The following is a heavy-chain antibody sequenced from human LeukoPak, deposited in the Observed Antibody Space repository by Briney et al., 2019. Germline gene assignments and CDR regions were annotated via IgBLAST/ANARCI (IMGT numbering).Heavy chain of an antibody. D-gene: IGHD6-19*01. CDR1: GFTLSIYG. CDR3: AIVGSGWYQIDY. CDR2: IRYDGTSQ. V-gene: IGHV3-30*02. J-gene: IGHJ4*02. Sequence: PGGSLRLSCATSGFTLSIYGMHWVRQAPGKGLEWVAFIRYDGTSQYYADSVKGRFTISRDNSKNMLYLQMNSLRAEDTAVYYCAIVGSGWYQIDYWGQGTLVTVSS.